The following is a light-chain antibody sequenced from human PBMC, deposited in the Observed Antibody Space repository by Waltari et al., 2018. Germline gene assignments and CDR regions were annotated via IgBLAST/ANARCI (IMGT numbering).Light chain of an antibody. CDR1: QCIRSN. CDR2: GAS. Sequence: EIVMTQSPATLSVFPGERATLSCRASQCIRSNLAWYQHKPAQAPRLPIYGASPRATGIPARFSGSGSGTEFPLTISSLQSEDFAVYFCQQYDNWLGTFGQGTKVEIK. CDR3: QQYDNWLGT. V-gene: IGKV3-15*01. J-gene: IGKJ1*01.